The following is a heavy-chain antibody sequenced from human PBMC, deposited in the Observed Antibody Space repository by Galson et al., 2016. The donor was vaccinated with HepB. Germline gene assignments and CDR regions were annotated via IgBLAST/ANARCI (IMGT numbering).Heavy chain of an antibody. V-gene: IGHV1-18*01. D-gene: IGHD1-26*01. J-gene: IGHJ4*02. CDR2: ISAYNGDT. CDR1: GCTFSSTYG. Sequence: SVKVSCKASGCTFSSTYGITWVRQAPGQGLEWMGWISAYNGDTNYAQKFRARVTMTTDTSTSTAYMELRSLRGDDTAVYYCARTVGAMPELEYWGQGTLVTVS. CDR3: ARTVGAMPELEY.